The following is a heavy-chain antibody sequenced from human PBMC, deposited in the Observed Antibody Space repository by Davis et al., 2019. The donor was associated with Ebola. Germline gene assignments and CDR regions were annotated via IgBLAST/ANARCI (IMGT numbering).Heavy chain of an antibody. CDR1: GYTFTRYY. CDR3: ARDYRGWVGMDV. CDR2: INPSGGST. D-gene: IGHD1-14*01. J-gene: IGHJ6*02. Sequence: ASVKVSCKASGYTFTRYYMHWVRQAPGQGLEWMGIINPSGGSTSYAQKFQGRVTMTRDTSTSTVYMELSSLRSEDTAVYYCARDYRGWVGMDVWGQGTTVTVSS. V-gene: IGHV1-46*01.